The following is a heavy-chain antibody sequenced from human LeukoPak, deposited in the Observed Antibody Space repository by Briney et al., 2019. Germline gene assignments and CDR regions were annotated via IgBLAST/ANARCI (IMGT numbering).Heavy chain of an antibody. CDR1: GFTFSDSA. D-gene: IGHD1-26*01. CDR2: IRSKPDTYAT. J-gene: IGHJ4*02. Sequence: GGSLRLSCAASGFTFSDSAMHWVRQAPGKGLEWVGRIRSKPDTYATAYAASVKGRFTISRDDSKNTAYLQMNSLKADDTAIYYCTSPGIGSCYADYWGQGTLVTVSS. CDR3: TSPGIGSCYADY. V-gene: IGHV3-73*01.